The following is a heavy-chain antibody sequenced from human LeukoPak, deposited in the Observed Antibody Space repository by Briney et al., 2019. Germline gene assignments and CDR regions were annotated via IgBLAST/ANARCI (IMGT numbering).Heavy chain of an antibody. D-gene: IGHD6-19*01. Sequence: PGGSLRLSCAASGFTLSNHDMHWVRQATGKGLEWVSAIGTAVTADRTYYADSVKGRFTISRDNSKNTLYLQMNSLRAEDTAVYYCARAVAGTGGLDYWGQGTLVTVSS. CDR1: GFTLSNHD. CDR2: IGTAVTADRT. CDR3: ARAVAGTGGLDY. J-gene: IGHJ4*02. V-gene: IGHV3-13*01.